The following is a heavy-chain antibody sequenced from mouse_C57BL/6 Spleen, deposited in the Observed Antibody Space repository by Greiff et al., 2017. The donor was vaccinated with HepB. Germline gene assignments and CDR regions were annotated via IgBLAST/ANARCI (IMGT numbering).Heavy chain of an antibody. Sequence: QVQLQQPGAELVKPGASVKLSCKASGYTFTSYWMQWVKQRPGQGLEWIGEIDPSDSYTNYNQKFKGKATLTVDTSSSTAYMQLSSLTSEDSAVYYCARNGYDGAWFAYWGQGTLVTVSA. CDR2: IDPSDSYT. CDR1: GYTFTSYW. D-gene: IGHD2-2*01. CDR3: ARNGYDGAWFAY. J-gene: IGHJ3*01. V-gene: IGHV1-50*01.